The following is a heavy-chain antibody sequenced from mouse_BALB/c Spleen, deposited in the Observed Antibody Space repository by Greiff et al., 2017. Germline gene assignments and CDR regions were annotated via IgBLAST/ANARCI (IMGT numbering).Heavy chain of an antibody. CDR3: ARAHRSPWEYFDY. V-gene: IGHV14-3*02. Sequence: EVQLQESGAELVKPGASVKLSCTASGFNIKDTYMHWVKQRPEQGLEWIGRIDPANGNTKYDPKFQGKATITADTSSNTAYLQLSSLTSEDTAVYYGARAHRSPWEYFDYGGQGPTLTVSS. CDR1: GFNIKDTY. CDR2: IDPANGNT. J-gene: IGHJ2*01. D-gene: IGHD4-1*01.